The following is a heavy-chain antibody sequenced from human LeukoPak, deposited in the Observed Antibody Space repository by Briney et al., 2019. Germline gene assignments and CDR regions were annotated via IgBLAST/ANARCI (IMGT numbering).Heavy chain of an antibody. Sequence: GASVTVSFKASGYTFTNYDINWVRQATGQGLEGMGWMNPNSGNTGYAQKFQGRVTMTRNTSISTAYMELSSLRSEDTAVYYCARGFMITFGGVIVIPYYYYMDVWGKGTTVTFSS. V-gene: IGHV1-8*01. CDR2: MNPNSGNT. CDR3: ARGFMITFGGVIVIPYYYYMDV. CDR1: GYTFTNYD. D-gene: IGHD3-16*02. J-gene: IGHJ6*03.